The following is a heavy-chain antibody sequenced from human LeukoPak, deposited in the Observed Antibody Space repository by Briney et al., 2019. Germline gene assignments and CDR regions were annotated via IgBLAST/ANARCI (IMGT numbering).Heavy chain of an antibody. Sequence: GGSLRLSCAASGFIFYDYAMHWVRHAPGKGLEWVSLISGDGGSTYYADSVKGRFIISRDNSKNSLYLQMNSLRTEDTALYYCAKAGDGYENGDYWGQGTLVTVSS. CDR3: AKAGDGYENGDY. CDR2: ISGDGGST. J-gene: IGHJ4*02. D-gene: IGHD5-24*01. CDR1: GFIFYDYA. V-gene: IGHV3-43*02.